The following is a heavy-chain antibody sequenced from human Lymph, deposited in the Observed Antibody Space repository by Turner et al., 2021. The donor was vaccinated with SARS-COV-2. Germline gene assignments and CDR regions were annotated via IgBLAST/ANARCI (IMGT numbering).Heavy chain of an antibody. D-gene: IGHD7-27*01. J-gene: IGHJ2*01. V-gene: IGHV4-34*01. CDR3: ARVWVRWWYFDL. CDR1: GGSFSGYY. Sequence: QVQLQQWGAGLLKPSETLSLTCAVYGGSFSGYYGSWIRQPPGKGLELIGEINHSGSTNYNPSLKSRVTISVDTSKKQFSLKLSSVTAADTAVYYCARVWVRWWYFDLWGRGTLVTVSS. CDR2: INHSGST.